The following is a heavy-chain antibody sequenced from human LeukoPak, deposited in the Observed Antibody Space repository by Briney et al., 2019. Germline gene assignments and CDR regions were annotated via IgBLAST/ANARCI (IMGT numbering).Heavy chain of an antibody. D-gene: IGHD3-9*01. V-gene: IGHV1-69*04. CDR1: GGTFSSYA. Sequence: ASVKVSCKASGGTFSSYAISWVRQAPGQGLEWMGRIIPILGIANYAQKFQGRVTITADESTSTAYMELSSLGSEDTAVYYCADDHAQSKILTGYYPEWGQGTLVTVSS. J-gene: IGHJ4*02. CDR2: IIPILGIA. CDR3: ADDHAQSKILTGYYPE.